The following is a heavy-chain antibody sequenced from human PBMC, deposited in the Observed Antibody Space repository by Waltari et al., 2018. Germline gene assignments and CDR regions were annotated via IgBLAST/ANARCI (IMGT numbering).Heavy chain of an antibody. V-gene: IGHV3-23*01. Sequence: EVQLLESGGGLVQPGGSLRLSCAASGFTFSSYAMSWVRQAPGEGLEWVSAISGSGGSTYYAYAVKGRFAISRDNSKNTLYLQMNSLRAEDTAVYYCAKEGLTVATRSHFDYWGQGTLVTVSS. CDR3: AKEGLTVATRSHFDY. CDR1: GFTFSSYA. CDR2: ISGSGGST. J-gene: IGHJ4*02. D-gene: IGHD5-12*01.